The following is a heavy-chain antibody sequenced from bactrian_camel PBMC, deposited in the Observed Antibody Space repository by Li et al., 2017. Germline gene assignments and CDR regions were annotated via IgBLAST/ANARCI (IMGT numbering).Heavy chain of an antibody. CDR1: GATQDIGC. V-gene: IGHV3S53*01. CDR2: IDSDGIT. Sequence: VQLVESGGESVQAGGSLRLSCVASGATQDIGCMGWFRQVPGLEREGIGSIDSDGITTYADSLKARFIISRDNAKSTLYLQMNNLKPEDTAMYYCAADRALDDDCYVGSLYTDFAYWGQGTQVTVS. CDR3: AADRALDDDCYVGSLYTDFAY. J-gene: IGHJ6*01. D-gene: IGHD3*01.